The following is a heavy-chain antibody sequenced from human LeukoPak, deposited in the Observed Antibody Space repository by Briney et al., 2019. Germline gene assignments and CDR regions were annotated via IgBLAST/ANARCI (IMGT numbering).Heavy chain of an antibody. V-gene: IGHV1-18*01. CDR2: ISAYNGNS. CDR1: GYSLITYG. J-gene: IGHJ4*02. D-gene: IGHD3-10*01. Sequence: ASVKVSCKAAGYSLITYGISWVRQAPGQGLEWMGWISAYNGNSNYAQKLQGRVTVTTDTSTNTAYMELRSLRSDDTAVYYCARELLVTMVRGVRYFDYWGQGTLVTVSS. CDR3: ARELLVTMVRGVRYFDY.